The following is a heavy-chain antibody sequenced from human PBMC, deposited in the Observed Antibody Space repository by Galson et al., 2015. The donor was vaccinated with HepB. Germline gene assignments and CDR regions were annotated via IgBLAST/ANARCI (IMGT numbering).Heavy chain of an antibody. CDR3: ARDLTVTTPHYYYYYGMDV. CDR1: GFTFSSYW. J-gene: IGHJ6*02. Sequence: SLRLSCAASGFTFSSYWMSWVRQAPGKGLEWVANIKQDGSEKYYVDSVKGRFTISRDNAKNSLYLQMNSLRAEDTAVYYCARDLTVTTPHYYYYYGMDVWGQGTTVTVSS. D-gene: IGHD4-11*01. CDR2: IKQDGSEK. V-gene: IGHV3-7*03.